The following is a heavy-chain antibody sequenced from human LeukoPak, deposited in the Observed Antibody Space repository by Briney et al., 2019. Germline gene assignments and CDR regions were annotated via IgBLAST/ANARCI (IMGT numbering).Heavy chain of an antibody. D-gene: IGHD3-10*01. CDR3: AKAVLHYGSANDAFDI. CDR1: GFTFDDYA. J-gene: IGHJ3*02. V-gene: IGHV3-43*02. Sequence: SGGSLRLSCAASGFTFDDYAMHWVRQAPGKGLEWVSLISGDGGSTYYADSVKGRFTISSDNSKNSLYLQMNSLRTEDTALYYCAKAVLHYGSANDAFDIWGQGTMVTVSS. CDR2: ISGDGGST.